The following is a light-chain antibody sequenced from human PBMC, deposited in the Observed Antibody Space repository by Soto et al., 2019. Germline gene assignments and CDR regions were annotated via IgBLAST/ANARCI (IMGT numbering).Light chain of an antibody. Sequence: QSVLTQPASVSGSPGQSITISCTGTSSDVGAYNYVSWYQQHPGTAPTLMIYEVSNRPSGVSDRFSGSRSGNTASLTISGLQSGDEADYYCGAWDESLNGYVFGTGTKLTVL. J-gene: IGLJ1*01. CDR2: EVS. CDR3: GAWDESLNGYV. V-gene: IGLV2-14*01. CDR1: SSDVGAYNY.